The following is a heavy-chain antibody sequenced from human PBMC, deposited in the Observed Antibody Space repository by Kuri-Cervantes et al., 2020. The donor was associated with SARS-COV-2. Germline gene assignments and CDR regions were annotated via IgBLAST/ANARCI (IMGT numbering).Heavy chain of an antibody. CDR3: ARDLYYYDSSGYYDY. J-gene: IGHJ4*02. V-gene: IGHV3-11*05. CDR2: ISSSSSYT. D-gene: IGHD3-22*01. CDR1: GFTFSDYY. Sequence: GGSLRLSCAASGFTFSDYYMSWIRQAPGKGLEWVSYISSSSSYTNYADSVKGRFTISRDNAKNSLYLQMNSQRAEDTAVYYCARDLYYYDSSGYYDYWGQGTLVTVSS.